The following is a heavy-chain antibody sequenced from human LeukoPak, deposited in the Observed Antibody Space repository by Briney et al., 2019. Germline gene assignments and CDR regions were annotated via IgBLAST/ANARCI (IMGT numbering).Heavy chain of an antibody. Sequence: PGASVKVSCKASGYIFTSYFMHWVRQAPGQGLEWMGIINPSGGNTNYAQKFQGRVTMTRDTSTSTVYMELSSLRSDDTAVYYCARDEWLLTGDKDRYYYYYYYMDVWGKGTTVTISS. CDR1: GYIFTSYF. D-gene: IGHD3-3*01. J-gene: IGHJ6*03. CDR2: INPSGGNT. CDR3: ARDEWLLTGDKDRYYYYYYYMDV. V-gene: IGHV1-46*01.